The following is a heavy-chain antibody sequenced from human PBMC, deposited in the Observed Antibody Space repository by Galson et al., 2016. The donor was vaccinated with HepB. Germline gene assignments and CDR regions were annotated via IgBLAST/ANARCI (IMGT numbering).Heavy chain of an antibody. CDR2: ISGSGGST. CDR3: AKDGSRESYFYYYYGLDV. CDR1: GSTFSNYA. V-gene: IGHV3-23*01. D-gene: IGHD3-16*01. J-gene: IGHJ6*02. Sequence: SLRLSCAASGSTFSNYAMSWVRQAPGKGLEWVSVISGSGGSTYYADSVKGRFTISRDKSKNTLFLQMNSLRAEDTAVYYCAKDGSRESYFYYYYGLDVWGQGTTVTVSS.